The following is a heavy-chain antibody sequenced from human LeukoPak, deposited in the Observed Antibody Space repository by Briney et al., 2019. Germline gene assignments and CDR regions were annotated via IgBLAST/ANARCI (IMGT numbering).Heavy chain of an antibody. CDR3: ASITMIGYYFDY. CDR2: IIPIFGTA. V-gene: IGHV1-69*05. CDR1: GGTFSSYA. Sequence: SVKVSCKASGGTFSSYAISWVRQAPGQGLEWMGRIIPIFGTANYAQKFQGRVTITTDESTSTAYMELSSLRSEDTAVYYCASITMIGYYFDYWGQGTLVTVSS. D-gene: IGHD3-22*01. J-gene: IGHJ4*02.